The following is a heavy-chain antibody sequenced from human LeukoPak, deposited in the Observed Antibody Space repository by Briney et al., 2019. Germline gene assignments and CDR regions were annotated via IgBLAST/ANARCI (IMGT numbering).Heavy chain of an antibody. CDR3: ASAGNPHYFDF. CDR2: IYYTGST. CDR1: GVSISSHY. J-gene: IGHJ4*02. Sequence: SETLSLTCTVSGVSISSHYWSWIRQSPGKGLEWIGNIYYTGSTNYNPSLKGRVAISIDTSKNQFSLTLSSVTAADAAVYYCASAGNPHYFDFWGQGPLVTVSS. V-gene: IGHV4-59*11.